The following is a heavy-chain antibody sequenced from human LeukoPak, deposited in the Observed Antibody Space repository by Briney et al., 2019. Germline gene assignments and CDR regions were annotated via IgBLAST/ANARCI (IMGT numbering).Heavy chain of an antibody. Sequence: PGGSLRLSCAASGFTFSSFGMHWVRQAPGKGLEWVRLIRSDGSNKYYAHSVKGRFTISRDNSKNTLYLQMNSLRAEDTAVYYCAKDHGSYGFNEGNDYWGQGTLVTVSS. CDR2: IRSDGSNK. V-gene: IGHV3-30*02. CDR3: AKDHGSYGFNEGNDY. D-gene: IGHD5-18*01. J-gene: IGHJ4*02. CDR1: GFTFSSFG.